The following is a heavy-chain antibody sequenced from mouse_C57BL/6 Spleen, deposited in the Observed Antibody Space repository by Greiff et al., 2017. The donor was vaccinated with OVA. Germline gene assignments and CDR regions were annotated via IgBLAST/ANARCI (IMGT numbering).Heavy chain of an antibody. J-gene: IGHJ4*01. CDR1: GYAFSSSW. CDR3: AVPGNYAMDY. CDR2: IYPGDGDT. Sequence: QVQLKESGPELVKPGASVKISCKASGYAFSSSWMNWVKQRPGKGLEWIGRIYPGDGDTNYNGKFKGKATLTADKSSSTAYMQLSSLTSEDSAVYFCAVPGNYAMDYWGQGTSVTVSS. V-gene: IGHV1-82*01.